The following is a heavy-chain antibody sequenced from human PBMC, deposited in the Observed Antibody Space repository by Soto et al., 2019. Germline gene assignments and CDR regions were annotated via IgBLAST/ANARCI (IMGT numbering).Heavy chain of an antibody. Sequence: QLQLQESGPGLLKPSETLSLTCTVSGDSIATGDYWWAWIRQPPGKGLEWIRGVYHRGTIWYSPTLKSRLTVSIDTSKNQFSLTLSSVTAADTAVYYCSRQIARALWAFDIWGQGTMVTASS. CDR1: GDSIATGDYW. D-gene: IGHD2-21*01. CDR2: VYHRGTI. CDR3: SRQIARALWAFDI. V-gene: IGHV4-39*01. J-gene: IGHJ3*02.